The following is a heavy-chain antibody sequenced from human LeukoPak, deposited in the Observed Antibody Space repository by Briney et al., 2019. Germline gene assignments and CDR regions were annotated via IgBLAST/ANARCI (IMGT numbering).Heavy chain of an antibody. CDR1: GFSFGSYD. Sequence: GGSLRLSCVASGFSFGSYDMNWVRQAPGKGLEWISYITSGGTIDYVDSAKGRFTISRDNAKNSLYLQMSSLRAKDTAVYYCARGRMVTSAGTTAYYGLDVWGQGTTVTVSS. CDR2: ITSGGTI. J-gene: IGHJ6*02. D-gene: IGHD1-1*01. CDR3: ARGRMVTSAGTTAYYGLDV. V-gene: IGHV3-48*03.